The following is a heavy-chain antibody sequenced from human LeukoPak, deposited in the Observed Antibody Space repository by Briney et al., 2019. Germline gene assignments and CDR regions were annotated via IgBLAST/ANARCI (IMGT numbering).Heavy chain of an antibody. J-gene: IGHJ6*03. D-gene: IGHD2-2*01. CDR2: IYYSGST. Sequence: SETLSLTCTVSGGSISSSSYYWGWIRQPPGKGLEWIGRIYYSGSTYYNPSLKSRVTISVGTSKNQFSLKLSSVTAADTAVYYCARARCSSTSCSPPDYYYYYYMDVWGKGTTVTVSS. CDR3: ARARCSSTSCSPPDYYYYYYMDV. CDR1: GGSISSSSYY. V-gene: IGHV4-39*07.